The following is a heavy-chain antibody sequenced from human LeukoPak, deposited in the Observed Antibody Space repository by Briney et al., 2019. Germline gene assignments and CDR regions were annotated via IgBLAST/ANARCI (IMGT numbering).Heavy chain of an antibody. D-gene: IGHD6-13*01. CDR3: ARGPSSSWTIAEYFQH. CDR2: IYTSGST. CDR1: GGSISSYY. V-gene: IGHV4-4*07. Sequence: PSETLSLTCTVSGGSISSYYWSWIRQPAGKGLEWIGRIYTSGSTNYNPSLKSRVTISVDTSKNQFSLKLSSVTAADTAVYYCARGPSSSWTIAEYFQHWGQGTLVTVSS. J-gene: IGHJ1*01.